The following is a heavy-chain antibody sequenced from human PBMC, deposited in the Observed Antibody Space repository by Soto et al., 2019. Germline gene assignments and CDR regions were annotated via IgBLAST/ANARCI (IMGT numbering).Heavy chain of an antibody. V-gene: IGHV1-18*01. J-gene: IGHJ3*02. D-gene: IGHD3-10*01. CDR1: GYTFTSYG. CDR3: ARDRHYYGSGGYPHDAFDI. Sequence: ASVKVSCKASGYTFTSYGISWVRQAPGQGLEWMGWISAYNGNTNYAQKFQGRVTMTTDTSTSTAYMELRSLRSDDTAVYYCARDRHYYGSGGYPHDAFDIWGQGTMVTVSS. CDR2: ISAYNGNT.